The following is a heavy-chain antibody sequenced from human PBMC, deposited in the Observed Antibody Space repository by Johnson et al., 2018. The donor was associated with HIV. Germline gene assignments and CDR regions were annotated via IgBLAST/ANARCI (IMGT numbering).Heavy chain of an antibody. J-gene: IGHJ3*02. V-gene: IGHV3-30*03. CDR3: ARDFGYPRPRDAFYI. D-gene: IGHD5-12*01. Sequence: QVQLVESGGGVVQPGRSLRLSCVASGFTFRSYGMHWVRQAPGKGLEWVAFVSYDGTNEFYADSVKGRFTVSRDSSKNTLFLQMNSLRAEDTAVYYCARDFGYPRPRDAFYIWGQGTMVTVSS. CDR2: VSYDGTNE. CDR1: GFTFRSYG.